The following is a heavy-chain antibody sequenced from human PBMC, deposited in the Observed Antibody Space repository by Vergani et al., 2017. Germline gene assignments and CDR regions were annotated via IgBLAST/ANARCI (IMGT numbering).Heavy chain of an antibody. CDR1: GYPFTSYY. D-gene: IGHD3-3*01. CDR3: ARDRNFWSGYYSRHAFDI. CDR2: INPSGGSP. J-gene: IGHJ3*02. V-gene: IGHV1-46*01. Sequence: QVQLVQSGAEVKKPGASVKVSCKASGYPFTSYYMHWVRQAPGQGLEWMGIINPSGGSPSDAQKFQGRVTMTRDTSTSTVYMELSSLRSEDTAVYYCARDRNFWSGYYSRHAFDIWGQGTMVTVSS.